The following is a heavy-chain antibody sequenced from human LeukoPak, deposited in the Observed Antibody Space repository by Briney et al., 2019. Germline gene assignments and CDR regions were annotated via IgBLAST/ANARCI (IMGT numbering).Heavy chain of an antibody. CDR1: GYTFTSYY. CDR3: ARDKYYYGSGSYLAYGMDV. J-gene: IGHJ6*02. D-gene: IGHD3-10*01. V-gene: IGHV1-46*01. CDR2: INPSGGST. Sequence: ASVKVSCKASGYTFTSYYMHWVRQAPGQGLEWMGIINPSGGSTSYAQKFQGRVTMTRDTSTSTAYMELRSLRSDDTAVYYYARDKYYYGSGSYLAYGMDVWGQGTTVTVSS.